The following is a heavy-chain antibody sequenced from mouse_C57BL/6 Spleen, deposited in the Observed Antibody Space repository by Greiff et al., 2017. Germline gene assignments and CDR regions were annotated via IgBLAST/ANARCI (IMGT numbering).Heavy chain of an antibody. CDR1: GYAFTNYL. CDR3: ARWEGSPFAY. Sequence: VQLQQSGAELVRPGTSVKVSCKASGYAFTNYLIEWVKQRPGQGLEWIGVINPGSGGTNYNEKFKGKATLTADKSSSTAYMQLSSLTSEDSAVYFCARWEGSPFAYWGQGTLVTVSA. J-gene: IGHJ3*01. D-gene: IGHD4-1*01. CDR2: INPGSGGT. V-gene: IGHV1-54*01.